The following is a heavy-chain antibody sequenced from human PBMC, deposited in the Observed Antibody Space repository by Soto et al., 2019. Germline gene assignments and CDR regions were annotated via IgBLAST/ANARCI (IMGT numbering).Heavy chain of an antibody. Sequence: ASVKVSCRASGYTFTSYEINWVRQATGQGLEWMGWMNPNSGNTGYAQKFQGRVTMTRNTSISTAYMELSNLRSEDTAVYYCARAETMAYYYYYYMDVWGKGTTVTVSS. CDR2: MNPNSGNT. D-gene: IGHD3-10*01. CDR1: GYTFTSYE. V-gene: IGHV1-8*01. J-gene: IGHJ6*03. CDR3: ARAETMAYYYYYYMDV.